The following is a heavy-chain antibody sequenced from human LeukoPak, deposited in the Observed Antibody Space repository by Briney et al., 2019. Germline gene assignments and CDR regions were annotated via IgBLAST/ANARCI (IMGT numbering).Heavy chain of an antibody. CDR3: ARDRNSGSYSTIDY. CDR2: ISAYNGNT. V-gene: IGHV1-18*01. J-gene: IGHJ4*02. CDR1: GYSFTNYG. Sequence: ASVMVSCKASGYSFTNYGISWVRQAPGQGLEWMGWISAYNGNTNYAQKLQGRVTMTTDTSTSTAYMELRSLRFDDTAVYYCARDRNSGSYSTIDYWGQGTLVTVSS. D-gene: IGHD1-26*01.